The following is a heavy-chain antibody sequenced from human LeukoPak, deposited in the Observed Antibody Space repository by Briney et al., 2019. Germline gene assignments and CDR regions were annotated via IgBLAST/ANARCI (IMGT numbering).Heavy chain of an antibody. D-gene: IGHD4-17*01. J-gene: IGHJ3*01. V-gene: IGHV3-23*01. Sequence: GGSLRLSCAASGFTFYNYAMSWVRQAPGKGLEWVSEISGSGGSAYYADSVKGRFTISRDNSKNMLYMHMNSLRAEDTAVYYCAKTPPVTTGVFDFWGQGTLVTVSS. CDR2: ISGSGGSA. CDR3: AKTPPVTTGVFDF. CDR1: GFTFYNYA.